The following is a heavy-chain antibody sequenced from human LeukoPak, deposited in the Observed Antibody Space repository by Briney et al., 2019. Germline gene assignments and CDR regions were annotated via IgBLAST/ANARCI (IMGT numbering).Heavy chain of an antibody. Sequence: GGSLRLSCAASVFASNTYTRRWGRKAPGKGVWWVAVISYDGGNKYNADSVKGRFTISRDNSKSTLYLQMNRLRAEGTAVYYCAKDPASYYYGSGTYFDYWGQGTLVTVSS. J-gene: IGHJ4*02. V-gene: IGHV3-30*18. CDR3: AKDPASYYYGSGTYFDY. D-gene: IGHD3-10*01. CDR1: VFASNTYT. CDR2: ISYDGGNK.